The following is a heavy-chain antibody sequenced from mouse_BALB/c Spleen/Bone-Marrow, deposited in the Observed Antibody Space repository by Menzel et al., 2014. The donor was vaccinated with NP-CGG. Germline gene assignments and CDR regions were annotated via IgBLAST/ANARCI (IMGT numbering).Heavy chain of an antibody. CDR2: ISSGGGST. J-gene: IGHJ2*01. D-gene: IGHD1-2*01. CDR3: ATHYYGRFDY. V-gene: IGHV5-12-1*01. Sequence: EVQRVESGGGLVKPGGSLKLSCAASGFGFSSSDMSWVRQTPEKRLEWVAYISSGGGSTYYPDTVKGRLTISRDNAKNTLYLQMSSLKSEDTAMYYCATHYYGRFDYWGQGTTLTVSS. CDR1: GFGFSSSD.